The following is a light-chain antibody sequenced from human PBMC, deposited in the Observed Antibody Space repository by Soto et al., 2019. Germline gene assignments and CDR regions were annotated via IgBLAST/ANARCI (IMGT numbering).Light chain of an antibody. V-gene: IGKV1-5*03. CDR1: QSVSSW. Sequence: TQSPGTLYLSPGERATLSCRASQSVSSWLAWYQQKPGKAPKLLIYKASSLESGVPSRFSGSGSGTEFTLTISSLQPDDFATYYCQQYNSYPWTFGQGTKVDNK. CDR3: QQYNSYPWT. J-gene: IGKJ1*01. CDR2: KAS.